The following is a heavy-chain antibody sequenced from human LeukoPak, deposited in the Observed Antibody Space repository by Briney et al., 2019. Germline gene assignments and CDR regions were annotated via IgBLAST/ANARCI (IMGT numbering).Heavy chain of an antibody. CDR3: AREGYSSSSPYYYYGMDV. CDR1: GFNLSDYY. V-gene: IGHV3-11*01. CDR2: ISSSGSTI. J-gene: IGHJ6*02. Sequence: GGSLRLSCVACGFNLSDYYMNWIRQAPGRGLEWVSYISSSGSTIYYADSVKGRFTISRDNAKNSLYLQMNSLRAEDTAVYYCAREGYSSSSPYYYYGMDVWGQGTTVTVSS. D-gene: IGHD6-6*01.